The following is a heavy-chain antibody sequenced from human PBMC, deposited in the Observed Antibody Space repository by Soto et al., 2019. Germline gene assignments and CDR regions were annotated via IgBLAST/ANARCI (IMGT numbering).Heavy chain of an antibody. V-gene: IGHV3-30*18. CDR3: AKETSSGAPDY. D-gene: IGHD1-26*01. CDR2: ISYDGSNK. J-gene: IGHJ4*02. Sequence: PGGSLRLSCAASGFTFSDYYMSWIRQAPGKGLEWVAVISYDGSNKYYADSVKGRFTISRDNSKNTLYLQMNSLRAEDTAVYYCAKETSSGAPDYWGQGTLVTVSS. CDR1: GFTFSDYY.